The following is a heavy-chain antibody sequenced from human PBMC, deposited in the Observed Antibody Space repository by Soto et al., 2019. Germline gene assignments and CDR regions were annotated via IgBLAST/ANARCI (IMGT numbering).Heavy chain of an antibody. J-gene: IGHJ6*02. Sequence: EVQLLESGGDLVQPGGSLRLSCAASGFTFSSYAMSWVRQAPGKGLEWVSAISGSGDSTYYADSVKGRFTISRDNSKKTVYLQLNSLRGDDTAVHYCAKVVISGWSYYYGMDVWGQVTTVIVSS. CDR3: AKVVISGWSYYYGMDV. V-gene: IGHV3-23*01. CDR2: ISGSGDST. D-gene: IGHD6-19*01. CDR1: GFTFSSYA.